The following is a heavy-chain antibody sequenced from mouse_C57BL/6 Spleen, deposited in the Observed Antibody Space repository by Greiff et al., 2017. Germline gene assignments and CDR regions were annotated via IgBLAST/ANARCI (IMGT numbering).Heavy chain of an antibody. CDR1: GFTFSDYG. Sequence: EVKLVESGGGLVKPGGSLKLSCAASGFTFSDYGMHWVRQAPEKGLEWVAYISSGSSTIYYADTVKGRFTISRDNAKNTLFLQMTSLRSEDTAMYYCAREGAYGPAWFAYWGQGTLVTVSA. V-gene: IGHV5-17*01. J-gene: IGHJ3*01. D-gene: IGHD1-2*01. CDR2: ISSGSSTI. CDR3: AREGAYGPAWFAY.